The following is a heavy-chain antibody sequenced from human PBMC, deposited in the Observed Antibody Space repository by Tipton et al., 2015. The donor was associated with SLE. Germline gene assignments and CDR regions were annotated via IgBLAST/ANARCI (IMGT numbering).Heavy chain of an antibody. D-gene: IGHD6-6*01. Sequence: AASGFTFSSYGMHWVRQAPGKGLEWVAFIRYDGSNKYYADSVKGRFTISRDNSKNTLYLQMNSLRAEDTAVYYCAKDRGSSSSGVFDYWGQGTLVTVSS. J-gene: IGHJ4*02. V-gene: IGHV3-30*02. CDR3: AKDRGSSSSGVFDY. CDR1: GFTFSSYG. CDR2: IRYDGSNK.